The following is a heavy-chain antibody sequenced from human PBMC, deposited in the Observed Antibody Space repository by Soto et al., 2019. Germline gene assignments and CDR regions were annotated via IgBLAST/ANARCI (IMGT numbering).Heavy chain of an antibody. D-gene: IGHD3-22*01. V-gene: IGHV3-30-3*01. CDR3: ARVFDSSGYFVLEYYFYY. Sequence: QVQLVESGGGVVQPGRSLRLSCAASGFTFSSYAMHWVRQAPGKGLEWVAVISYDGSNKYYADSVKGRFTISRDNSKNTLYLQMNSLRAEDTAVYYCARVFDSSGYFVLEYYFYYWGQGTLVTVSS. J-gene: IGHJ4*02. CDR1: GFTFSSYA. CDR2: ISYDGSNK.